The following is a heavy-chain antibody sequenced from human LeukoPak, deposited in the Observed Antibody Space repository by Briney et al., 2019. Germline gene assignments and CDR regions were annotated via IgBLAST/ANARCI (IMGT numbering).Heavy chain of an antibody. J-gene: IGHJ4*02. CDR2: IKQDGSEK. D-gene: IGHD1-26*01. V-gene: IGHV3-7*01. CDR1: GFIFSSYW. CDR3: ARDEGVGALDY. Sequence: PGGSLRLSCAASGFIFSSYWMSWVRQAPGKGLEWVANIKQDGSEKYYVDSVKGRFTISRDNAKNSLYLQMNSLRAEDTAVYYCARDEGVGALDYWGQGTLVTVSS.